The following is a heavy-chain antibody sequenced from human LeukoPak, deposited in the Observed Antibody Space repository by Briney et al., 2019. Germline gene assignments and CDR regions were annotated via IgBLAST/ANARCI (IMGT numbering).Heavy chain of an antibody. V-gene: IGHV3-23*01. J-gene: IGHJ6*02. CDR2: ISAGGRIT. Sequence: GGSLRLSCAASGFTFSSYAMSWVRQAPGKGLEWVSVISAGGRITYYADSVKGRFTISRDNSKNTVDLQMNSLGAEDTAVYYCAKYKGLLRGVNGIDVWGQGTTVTVSS. CDR3: AKYKGLLRGVNGIDV. D-gene: IGHD3-22*01. CDR1: GFTFSSYA.